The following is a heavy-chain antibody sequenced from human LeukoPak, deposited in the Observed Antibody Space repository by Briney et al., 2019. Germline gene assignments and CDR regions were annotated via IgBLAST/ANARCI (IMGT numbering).Heavy chain of an antibody. D-gene: IGHD3-10*01. CDR1: GLTFTSNY. CDR3: ARGRGVRLPLDY. J-gene: IGHJ4*02. CDR2: IHAGGST. V-gene: IGHV3-53*05. Sequence: PGGSLRLSCAASGLTFTSNYMSWVRQAAGKGLEWVSVIHAGGSTSYADSVKGRFTISRDNSKNTLYLQMNSLRAEDTAVYYCARGRGVRLPLDYWGQGTLVTVSS.